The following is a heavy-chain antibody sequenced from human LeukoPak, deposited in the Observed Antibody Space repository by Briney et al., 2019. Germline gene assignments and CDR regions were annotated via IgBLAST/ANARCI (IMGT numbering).Heavy chain of an antibody. V-gene: IGHV4-59*08. D-gene: IGHD6-19*01. CDR3: ARINNGWPYHFDY. CDR2: IYYSGDT. J-gene: IGHJ4*02. CDR1: GGSISTYY. Sequence: SETLSLTCTASGGSISTYYWSWIRQPPGKGLEWLGYIYYSGDTNYKPSLKSRVTISLDTSKNQVSLKVSSVTAADTAVYYCARINNGWPYHFDYWGQGTLVTVSS.